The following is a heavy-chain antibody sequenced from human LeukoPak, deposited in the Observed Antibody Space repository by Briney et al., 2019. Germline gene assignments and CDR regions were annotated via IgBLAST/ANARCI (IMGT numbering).Heavy chain of an antibody. CDR1: GFTFSSYG. V-gene: IGHV3-33*01. CDR2: IWYDGSNK. J-gene: IGHJ4*02. Sequence: PGGSLRLSCAASGFTFSSYGMHWVRQAPGKGLEWVAVIWYDGSNKYYADSVKGRFTISRDNSKNTLYLQMNSLGAEDTAVYYCARDSGESVLRYFDWVSSFDYWGQGTLVTVSS. CDR3: ARDSGESVLRYFDWVSSFDY. D-gene: IGHD3-9*01.